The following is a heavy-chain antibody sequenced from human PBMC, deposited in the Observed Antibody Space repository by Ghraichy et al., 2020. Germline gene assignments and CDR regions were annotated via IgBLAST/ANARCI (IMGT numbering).Heavy chain of an antibody. Sequence: SETLSLTCTVSGGSISSYYWSWIRQPPGKGLEWIGYIYYSGSTNYNPSLKSRVTISVDTSKNQFSLKLSSVTAADTAVYYCARSPCGGDCQGAFDIWGQGTMVTVSS. CDR1: GGSISSYY. CDR2: IYYSGST. J-gene: IGHJ3*02. D-gene: IGHD2-21*02. V-gene: IGHV4-59*01. CDR3: ARSPCGGDCQGAFDI.